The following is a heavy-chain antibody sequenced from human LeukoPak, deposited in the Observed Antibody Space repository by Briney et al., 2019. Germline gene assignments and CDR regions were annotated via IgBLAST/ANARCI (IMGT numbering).Heavy chain of an antibody. CDR3: AKGPHIVVVTAHSHMDV. J-gene: IGHJ6*03. Sequence: GGSLRLSCAASGFTFSSYGMHWVRQAPGKGLEWVAVISYDGSNKYYADSVKGRFTISRDNSKNTLYLQMNSLRAEDTAVYYCAKGPHIVVVTAHSHMDVWGKGTTVTVSS. V-gene: IGHV3-30*18. CDR1: GFTFSSYG. D-gene: IGHD2-21*02. CDR2: ISYDGSNK.